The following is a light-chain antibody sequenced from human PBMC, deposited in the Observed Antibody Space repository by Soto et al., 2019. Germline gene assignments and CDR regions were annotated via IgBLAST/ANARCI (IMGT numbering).Light chain of an antibody. CDR2: STN. J-gene: IGLJ7*01. V-gene: IGLV1-44*01. Sequence: QSVLTQPPSTSGTPGQAVTISCSGGSSNIGDNTVNWYQQLPGSAPKLLIFSTNKRPSGVPDRFSGSKSGTSASLAISGLQADDEADYYCASWDDSLKGVLFGGGTQLTVL. CDR3: ASWDDSLKGVL. CDR1: SSNIGDNT.